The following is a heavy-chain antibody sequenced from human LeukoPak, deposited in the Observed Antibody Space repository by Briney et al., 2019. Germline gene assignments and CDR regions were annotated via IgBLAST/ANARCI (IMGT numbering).Heavy chain of an antibody. Sequence: SVKVSFKASGGTFSSYTISWVRQAPGQGLEWVGRIIPILGIANYAQKFQGRVTITADKSTSTAYMELSSLRSEDTAVYYCARGHGVDFDYWGQGTLVTVSS. CDR2: IIPILGIA. CDR1: GGTFSSYT. CDR3: ARGHGVDFDY. D-gene: IGHD3-16*01. V-gene: IGHV1-69*02. J-gene: IGHJ4*02.